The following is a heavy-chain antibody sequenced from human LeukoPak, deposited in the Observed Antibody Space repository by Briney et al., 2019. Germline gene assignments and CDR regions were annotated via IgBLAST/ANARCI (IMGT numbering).Heavy chain of an antibody. CDR1: GYTFTSYR. CDR3: AREDIVVVPAATPYYFDY. Sequence: ASVKDSCKASGYTFTSYRSSWVRQAPAQRLEWMGGISAYNGNTKYEQKLEGRVTMTADTSTSTAYMELRSLRSDDTAVYYCAREDIVVVPAATPYYFDYWGQGTLVTVSS. J-gene: IGHJ4*02. V-gene: IGHV1-18*01. D-gene: IGHD2-2*01. CDR2: ISAYNGNT.